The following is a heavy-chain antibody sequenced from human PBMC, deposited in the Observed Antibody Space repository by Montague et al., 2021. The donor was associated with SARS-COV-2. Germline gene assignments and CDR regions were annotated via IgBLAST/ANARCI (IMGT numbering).Heavy chain of an antibody. CDR2: INWNGGST. CDR3: ARGNYDILTRYYSRDYYYGMDV. D-gene: IGHD3-9*01. Sequence: FRRLSCAASGFHFDEYGMSWVRQAPGKGLEWVSGINWNGGSTGYADSVKGRFTISRDNAKNSLYLQMNSLRAEDTALYYCARGNYDILTRYYSRDYYYGMDVWGQGTTVTVSS. J-gene: IGHJ6*02. V-gene: IGHV3-20*04. CDR1: GFHFDEYG.